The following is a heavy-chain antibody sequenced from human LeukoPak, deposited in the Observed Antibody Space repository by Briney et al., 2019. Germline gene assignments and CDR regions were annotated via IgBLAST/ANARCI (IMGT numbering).Heavy chain of an antibody. V-gene: IGHV3-21*01. CDR2: ISSSSSYI. D-gene: IGHD5-12*01. CDR1: GFTFSSYS. J-gene: IGHJ4*02. CDR3: GRGGYSGYGFDY. Sequence: PGGSLRLSCAAPGFTFSSYSMNWVRQAPGKGLEWVSFISSSSSYIYYADSVKGRFTISRDNAKNSLYLQMNSLRAEDTAVYYCGRGGYSGYGFDYWGQGTLVTVSS.